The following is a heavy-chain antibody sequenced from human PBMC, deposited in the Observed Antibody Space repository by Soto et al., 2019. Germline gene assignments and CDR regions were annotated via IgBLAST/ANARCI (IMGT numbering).Heavy chain of an antibody. V-gene: IGHV3-48*02. CDR3: ARGAFTMVRGVVQDWFDP. Sequence: GGSLRLSCAASGFTFSSYSMNWVRQAPGKGLEWVSYISSSSSTIYYADSVKGRFTISRDNAKNSLYLQMNSLRDEDTAVYYCARGAFTMVRGVVQDWFDPWGQGTLVTVSS. J-gene: IGHJ5*02. D-gene: IGHD3-10*01. CDR2: ISSSSSTI. CDR1: GFTFSSYS.